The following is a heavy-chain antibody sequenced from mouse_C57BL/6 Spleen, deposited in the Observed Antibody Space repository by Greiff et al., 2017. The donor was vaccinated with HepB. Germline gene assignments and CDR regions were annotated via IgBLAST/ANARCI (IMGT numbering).Heavy chain of an antibody. CDR1: GFTFNTYA. J-gene: IGHJ2*01. V-gene: IGHV10-3*01. CDR2: IRSKSSNYAT. D-gene: IGHD1-1*01. CDR3: VRESYYDGSSYDFDY. Sequence: EVQRVESGGGLVQPKGSLKLSCAASGFTFNTYAMHWVRQAPGKGLEWVARIRSKSSNYATYYADSVKDRFTISRDDSQSMLYLQMNNLKTEDTAMYYWVRESYYDGSSYDFDYWGQGTTLTVSS.